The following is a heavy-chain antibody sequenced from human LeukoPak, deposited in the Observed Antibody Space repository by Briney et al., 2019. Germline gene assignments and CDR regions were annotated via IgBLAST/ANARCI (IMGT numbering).Heavy chain of an antibody. J-gene: IGHJ4*02. CDR2: IYYSGST. CDR1: GGSMSPYH. V-gene: IGHV4-59*12. Sequence: SEALSLTCTVSGGSMSPYHWGWIRQPPGKGLEWTGYIYYSGSTNYNPSLKSRVTISVDTSKNQFSLKLSSVTAADTAIYYCAREVSGRFDYWGQGTLVTVSS. CDR3: AREVSGRFDY. D-gene: IGHD5/OR15-5a*01.